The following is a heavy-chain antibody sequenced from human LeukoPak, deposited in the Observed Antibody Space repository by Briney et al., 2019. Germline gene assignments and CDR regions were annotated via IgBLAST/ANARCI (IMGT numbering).Heavy chain of an antibody. D-gene: IGHD3-9*01. J-gene: IGHJ6*03. V-gene: IGHV3-11*01. CDR1: GFTFSSYA. CDR3: ARAQYDILTGLDYYYYYYMEV. CDR2: ISSSASTI. Sequence: GGSLRLSCAASGFTFSSYAMSWIRQAPGKGLEWASYISSSASTIYYADSVKGRFTVSRDNAKNSLYLQMNSLRAEDTAVYYCARAQYDILTGLDYYYYYYMEVWGKGTTVTISS.